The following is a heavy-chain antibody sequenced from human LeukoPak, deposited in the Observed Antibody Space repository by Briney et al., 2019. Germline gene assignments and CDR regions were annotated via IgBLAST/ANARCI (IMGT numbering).Heavy chain of an antibody. V-gene: IGHV4-38-2*01. Sequence: SPSETLSLTCAVSGYSISSGYYWGWIRQPPGKGLEWIGSIYHSGSTYYNPSLKSRVTISVDTSKNQFSLKLSSVTAADTAVYYCAMGIVLMVYAWGQGTLVTVSS. CDR3: AMGIVLMVYA. CDR2: IYHSGST. D-gene: IGHD2-8*01. CDR1: GYSISSGYY. J-gene: IGHJ5*02.